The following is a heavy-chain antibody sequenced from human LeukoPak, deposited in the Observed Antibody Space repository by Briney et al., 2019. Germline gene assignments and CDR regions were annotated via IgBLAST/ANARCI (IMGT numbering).Heavy chain of an antibody. J-gene: IGHJ3*02. V-gene: IGHV3-23*01. CDR2: ISNDGTRT. CDR3: AKIGVGTTSGAFDI. Sequence: GGSLRLPCAASGFTFSSYAMSWVRQAPGKGLEWVSGISNDGTRTYYAVSVKGRFTVSRDNSKNTLYLQMNSLRAEDTAVYYCAKIGVGTTSGAFDIWGQGTMVTVSS. CDR1: GFTFSSYA. D-gene: IGHD1-26*01.